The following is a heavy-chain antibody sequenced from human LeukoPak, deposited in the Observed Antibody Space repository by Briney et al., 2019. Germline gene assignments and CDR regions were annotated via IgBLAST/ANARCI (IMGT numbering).Heavy chain of an antibody. CDR1: GGSISSSNYY. D-gene: IGHD3-10*01. CDR3: AKEHGSGSYYLNY. CDR2: IYYSGST. Sequence: PSETLSLTCTVSGGSISSSNYYWGWIRQPPGKGLEWIGSIYYSGSTYYSPSLKSRVTISVDTSKNQFSLRLSSVTAADTAVYYCAKEHGSGSYYLNYWGQGTLVTVSS. V-gene: IGHV4-39*07. J-gene: IGHJ4*02.